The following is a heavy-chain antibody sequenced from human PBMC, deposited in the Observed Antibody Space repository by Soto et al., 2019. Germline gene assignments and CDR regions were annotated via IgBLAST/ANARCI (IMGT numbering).Heavy chain of an antibody. J-gene: IGHJ4*02. D-gene: IGHD3-10*01. CDR3: ARVGTDYGSGSPYYSDS. CDR1: GFSFLSYY. Sequence: GGSLRLSCAASGFSFLSYYMNWVRQAPGRGLEWVSFISPSSSFLSYADSLKGRFTISRDNAKSSVHLQMNSLRAEDTAVYYCARVGTDYGSGSPYYSDSWGQGILVTVSS. V-gene: IGHV3-21*06. CDR2: ISPSSSFL.